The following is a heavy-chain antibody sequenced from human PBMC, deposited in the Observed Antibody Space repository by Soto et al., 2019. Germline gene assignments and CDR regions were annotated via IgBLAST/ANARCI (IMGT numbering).Heavy chain of an antibody. CDR3: ASPYDFWSGYHPPRRYGMDV. Sequence: ASVKVSCKASGYTFSSYAISWVRQAPGQGLEWMGGIIPIFGTANYAQKFQGRVTITADESTSTAYMELSSLRSEDTAVYYCASPYDFWSGYHPPRRYGMDVWGQGTTVTVSS. CDR2: IIPIFGTA. V-gene: IGHV1-69*13. CDR1: GYTFSSYA. D-gene: IGHD3-3*01. J-gene: IGHJ6*02.